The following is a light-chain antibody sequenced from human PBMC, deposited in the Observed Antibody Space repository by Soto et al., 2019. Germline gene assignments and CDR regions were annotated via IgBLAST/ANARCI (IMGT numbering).Light chain of an antibody. J-gene: IGKJ1*01. CDR2: SAS. V-gene: IGKV1-27*01. CDR3: QQYNSWPT. Sequence: DIQMTQSPSSLSASVGDRVTITCRASQGISNYLAWYQQKPGKVPKLLIYSASTLQSGVPSRFSGSGSGTDFTLTISSLQSEDFAVYYCQQYNSWPTFGQGTKVDIK. CDR1: QGISNY.